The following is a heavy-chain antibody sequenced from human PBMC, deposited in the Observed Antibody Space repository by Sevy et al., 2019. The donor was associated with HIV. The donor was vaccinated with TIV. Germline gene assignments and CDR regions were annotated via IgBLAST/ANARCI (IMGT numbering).Heavy chain of an antibody. Sequence: GGSLRLSCAASGFIFSSNAMHWVRQAPGKGLEWVSVISNDGSNKEYADSVKGRFTISRDNAKNTLYLQMNSPRPEDTAVYYCARVPGAVIAAGPYHFDYWGQGTLVTISS. V-gene: IGHV3-30*04. D-gene: IGHD6-13*01. J-gene: IGHJ4*02. CDR2: ISNDGSNK. CDR3: ARVPGAVIAAGPYHFDY. CDR1: GFIFSSNA.